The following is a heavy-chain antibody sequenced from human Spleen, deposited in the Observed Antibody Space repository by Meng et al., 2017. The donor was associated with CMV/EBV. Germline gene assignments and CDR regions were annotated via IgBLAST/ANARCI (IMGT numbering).Heavy chain of an antibody. CDR1: GGSISSFY. J-gene: IGHJ4*02. CDR3: ARENSNYPYFDY. D-gene: IGHD4-11*01. CDR2: IYYNGNS. Sequence: SETLSLTCTVSGGSISSFYWTWIRQPPGNGLEWIGWIYYNGNSDSDPSLKSRLTISVDTSKNQFSLKLTSVTAADTAVYYCARENSNYPYFDYWGQGTLVTVSS. V-gene: IGHV4-59*12.